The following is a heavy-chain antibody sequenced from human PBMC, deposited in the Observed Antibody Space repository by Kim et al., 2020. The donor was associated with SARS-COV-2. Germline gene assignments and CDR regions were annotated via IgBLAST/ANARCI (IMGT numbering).Heavy chain of an antibody. J-gene: IGHJ4*02. Sequence: GGSLRLSCAGSGFAFSGSAMHWVRQASGKGLEWVGRIRSKANSYATAYAVSVKGRFTISRDESKNTAFLQMNSLKTEDTAVYYCARLGFGQLLDYWGQGTLVTVS. CDR2: IRSKANSYAT. CDR3: ARLGFGQLLDY. V-gene: IGHV3-73*01. CDR1: GFAFSGSA. D-gene: IGHD3-10*01.